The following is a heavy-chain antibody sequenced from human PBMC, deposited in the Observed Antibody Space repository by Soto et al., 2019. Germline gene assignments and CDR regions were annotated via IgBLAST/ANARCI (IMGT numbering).Heavy chain of an antibody. CDR1: GFTFSSYA. Sequence: GGSLRLSCAASGFTFSSYAMSWVRQAPGKGLEWVSAISGSGGSTYYADSVKGRFTISRDNSKNTLYLQMNSLKTEDTAMYYCTRQWELLRTYFDYWGQGTLVTVSS. V-gene: IGHV3-23*01. CDR3: TRQWELLRTYFDY. J-gene: IGHJ4*02. D-gene: IGHD1-26*01. CDR2: ISGSGGST.